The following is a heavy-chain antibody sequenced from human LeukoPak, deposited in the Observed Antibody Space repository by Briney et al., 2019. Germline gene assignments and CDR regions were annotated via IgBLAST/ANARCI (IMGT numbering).Heavy chain of an antibody. CDR3: ARNCSSTSCFSLDH. CDR2: INPNSGGT. CDR1: GYTFTCYY. D-gene: IGHD2-2*01. Sequence: ASVKVSCKASGYTFTCYYMHWVRQAPGQGLEWMGWINPNSGGTNYAQKFQGRVTMTRDTSISTAYMELSRLRSDDTAVYYCARNCSSTSCFSLDHWGQGTLVTVSS. V-gene: IGHV1-2*02. J-gene: IGHJ5*02.